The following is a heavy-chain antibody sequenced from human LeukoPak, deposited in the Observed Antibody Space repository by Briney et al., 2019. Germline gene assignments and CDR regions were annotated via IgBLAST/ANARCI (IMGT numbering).Heavy chain of an antibody. CDR1: GYTFTSYY. CDR2: INPSGGTT. D-gene: IGHD2-2*01. CDR3: AREKIVAAVIGDY. V-gene: IGHV1-46*01. J-gene: IGHJ4*02. Sequence: ASVKVSCKASGYTFTSYYMHWVRQAPGQGLEWMGIINPSGGTTSYAQKFQGRVTMTRDTSISTAYMELSRLRSDDTAVYYCAREKIVAAVIGDYWGQGTLVTVSS.